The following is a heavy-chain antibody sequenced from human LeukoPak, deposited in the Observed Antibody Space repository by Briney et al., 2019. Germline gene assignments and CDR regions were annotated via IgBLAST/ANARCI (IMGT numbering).Heavy chain of an antibody. V-gene: IGHV1-2*02. Sequence: ASVKVSCKASGYTFTGYYMHWVRQAPGQELEWMGWINPNSGGTNYAQKFQGRVTMTRDTSISTAYMELSRLRSDDTAVYYCARAWSVSGSGDYWGQGTLVTVSS. D-gene: IGHD5-12*01. CDR2: INPNSGGT. J-gene: IGHJ4*02. CDR1: GYTFTGYY. CDR3: ARAWSVSGSGDY.